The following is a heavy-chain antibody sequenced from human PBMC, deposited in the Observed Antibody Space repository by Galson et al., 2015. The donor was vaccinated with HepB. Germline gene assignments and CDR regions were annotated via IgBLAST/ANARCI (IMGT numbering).Heavy chain of an antibody. CDR2: INDSGST. J-gene: IGHJ4*02. V-gene: IGHV4-34*01. CDR1: GEPFSGYY. D-gene: IGHD2-8*01. Sequence: ETLSLTCAVHGEPFSGYYWSWIRQPPGKGLEWIGEINDSGSTNYNPSLKSRVTMSVDTSKNQFSLKMRSVTAADTAVYYCARNGFDYWGQGTLVTVSS. CDR3: ARNGFDY.